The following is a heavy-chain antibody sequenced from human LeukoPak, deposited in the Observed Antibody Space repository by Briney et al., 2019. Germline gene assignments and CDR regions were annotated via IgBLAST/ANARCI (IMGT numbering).Heavy chain of an antibody. V-gene: IGHV3-23*01. CDR1: GFTFDSYA. J-gene: IGHJ4*02. Sequence: GGSLRLSCAASGFTFDSYAMSWVRKAPGKGLEWVSSISGSGANTVFADSVRGRFTISRDNSKNTLFLQMNSLRAEDTALYHCARRSPSGTFYFDYWGEGTLVPVSS. CDR3: ARRSPSGTFYFDY. D-gene: IGHD3-10*01. CDR2: ISGSGANT.